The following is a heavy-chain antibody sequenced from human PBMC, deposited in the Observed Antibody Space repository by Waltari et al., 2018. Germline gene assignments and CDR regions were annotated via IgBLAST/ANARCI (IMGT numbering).Heavy chain of an antibody. CDR2: IYWNDDK. D-gene: IGHD3-22*01. CDR1: GFSLSTSGVG. J-gene: IGHJ4*02. CDR3: AHHRKATYYYDSRDSYYFDY. Sequence: QITLKESGPTLVKPTQTLTLTCTFSGFSLSTSGVGVGWIRQPPGKALEWLALIYWNDDKRYSPPLKSRLTIPKDTSKNQVVLTMTNMDPVDTATYYCAHHRKATYYYDSRDSYYFDYWGQGTLVTVSS. V-gene: IGHV2-5*01.